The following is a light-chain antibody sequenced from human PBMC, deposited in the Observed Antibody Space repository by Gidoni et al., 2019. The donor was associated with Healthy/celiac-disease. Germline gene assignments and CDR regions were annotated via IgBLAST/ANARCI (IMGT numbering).Light chain of an antibody. CDR3: QKYNSAPRGFT. Sequence: DLQMTQSPSSLSVSVGDRVTITCRASQCISNYLAWYQQKPGKVPKLLIYAASTLQSGVPSRLSGSGSGTDFTLTISSLQPEDVATYYCQKYNSAPRGFTFGPGTKVDIK. CDR2: AAS. CDR1: QCISNY. V-gene: IGKV1-27*01. J-gene: IGKJ3*01.